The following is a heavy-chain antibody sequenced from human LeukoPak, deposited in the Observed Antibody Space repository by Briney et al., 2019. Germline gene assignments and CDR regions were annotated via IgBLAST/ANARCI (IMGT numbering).Heavy chain of an antibody. V-gene: IGHV1-46*01. CDR2: INPTGSST. CDR3: ARDNSVGDVAWWFDP. Sequence: ASVKVSCKASGYTFTSYYMHWVRQAPGQGLEWMGIINPTGSSTLYAQKFQGRVTMTRDMSTTTDYMELSSLRSDDTAVYYCARDNSVGDVAWWFDPWGQGTLVTVSS. D-gene: IGHD1-26*01. CDR1: GYTFTSYY. J-gene: IGHJ5*02.